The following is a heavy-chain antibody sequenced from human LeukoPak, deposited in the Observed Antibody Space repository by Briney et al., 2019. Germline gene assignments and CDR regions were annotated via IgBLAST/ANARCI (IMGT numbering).Heavy chain of an antibody. CDR1: GGTFSSYA. J-gene: IGHJ4*02. Sequence: SVKLSCKASGGTFSSYAIIWVRQAPGPRLESMGGIIPIFGTANYAQKFQGRVTFTADESTSTAYMELSSLRSEDTAVYYCARDPDDSSGYYFDYWGQGTLVTVSS. D-gene: IGHD3-22*01. CDR2: IIPIFGTA. CDR3: ARDPDDSSGYYFDY. V-gene: IGHV1-69*13.